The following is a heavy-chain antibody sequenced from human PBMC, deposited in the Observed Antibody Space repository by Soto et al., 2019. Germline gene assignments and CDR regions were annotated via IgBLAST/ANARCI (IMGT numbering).Heavy chain of an antibody. J-gene: IGHJ3*02. Sequence: ASVKVSCKASGGTFSSYAISWVRQAPGQGLEWMGGIIPIFGTANYAQKFQGRVTITADESTSTAYMELSSLRSEDTAVYYCASEPPLARMYAFDIWGQGTMVTVSS. CDR3: ASEPPLARMYAFDI. D-gene: IGHD3-3*02. CDR2: IIPIFGTA. CDR1: GGTFSSYA. V-gene: IGHV1-69*13.